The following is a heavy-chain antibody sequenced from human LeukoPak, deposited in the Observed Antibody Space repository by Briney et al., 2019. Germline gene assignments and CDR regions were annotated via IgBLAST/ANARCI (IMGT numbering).Heavy chain of an antibody. CDR3: ARGEEGDFWSGSFDY. V-gene: IGHV1-69*05. CDR2: IIPIFGTA. Sequence: SVKVSCKASGGTFSSYAISWVRQAPGQGLEWMGGIIPIFGTANYAQKFQGRVTLTTDESTSTAYMELSSLRSEDTAVYYCARGEEGDFWSGSFDYWGQGTLVTVSS. J-gene: IGHJ4*02. D-gene: IGHD3-3*01. CDR1: GGTFSSYA.